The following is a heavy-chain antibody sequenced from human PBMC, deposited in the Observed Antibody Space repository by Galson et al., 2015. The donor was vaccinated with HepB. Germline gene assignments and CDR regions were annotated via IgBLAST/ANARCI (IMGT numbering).Heavy chain of an antibody. V-gene: IGHV3-21*06. CDR2: ISGGGTST. Sequence: SLRLSCAASGFTFSTHAMTWVRQVPGKGLEWLSTISGGGTSTYYTDSVKGRFTISRDNVKNSMFLQMDSLRADDTAVYYCARVADSEYGDHPHFDYWGQGTLVTVSS. D-gene: IGHD4-17*01. J-gene: IGHJ4*02. CDR3: ARVADSEYGDHPHFDY. CDR1: GFTFSTHA.